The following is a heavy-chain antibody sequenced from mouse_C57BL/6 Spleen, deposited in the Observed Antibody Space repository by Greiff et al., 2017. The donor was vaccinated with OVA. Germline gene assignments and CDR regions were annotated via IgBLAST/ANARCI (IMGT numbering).Heavy chain of an antibody. CDR3: TRGVLYYAMDY. V-gene: IGHV1-15*01. J-gene: IGHJ4*01. CDR2: IDPETGGT. Sequence: VQLQQSGAELVRPGASVTLSCKASGYTFTDYEMHWVKQTPVHGLEWIGAIDPETGGTAYNQKFKGKAILTADKSSSTAYMELRSLTSEDSAVYYCTRGVLYYAMDYWGQGTSVTVSS. CDR1: GYTFTDYE.